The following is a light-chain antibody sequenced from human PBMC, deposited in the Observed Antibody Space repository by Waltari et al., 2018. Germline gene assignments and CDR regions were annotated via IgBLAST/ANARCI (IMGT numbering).Light chain of an antibody. CDR3: QHRAA. CDR1: QTVTSY. Sequence: DIVLTQSPATLSLSPGERATLSCRASQTVTSYLAWYQQKSGQAPRLLISDDSHRATGIPARFSASGSRTDFTLTINNLETEDVGTYYCQHRAAFGGGT. V-gene: IGKV3-11*01. J-gene: IGKJ4*01. CDR2: DDS.